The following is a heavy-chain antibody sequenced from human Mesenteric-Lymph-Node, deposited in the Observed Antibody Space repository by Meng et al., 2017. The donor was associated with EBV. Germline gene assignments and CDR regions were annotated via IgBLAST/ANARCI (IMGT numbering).Heavy chain of an antibody. CDR1: GGSIGSANY. CDR3: ARVTYSGSRYPSVFDY. J-gene: IGHJ4*02. Sequence: RLHECGPVHFKPSQTLSRTCTVSGGSIGSANYWSWIRQPPGKGLEWIGYIYYSGNTYYTPSLESRVTISIDTSKSQVSLKLTSVTAADTAVYYCARVTYSGSRYPSVFDYWGQGNLVTVSS. V-gene: IGHV4-30-4*01. D-gene: IGHD6-13*01. CDR2: IYYSGNT.